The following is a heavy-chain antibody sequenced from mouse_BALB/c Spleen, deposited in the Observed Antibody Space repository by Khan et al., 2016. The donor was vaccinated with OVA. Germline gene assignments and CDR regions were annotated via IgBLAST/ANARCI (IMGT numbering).Heavy chain of an antibody. CDR2: IWGGGGT. CDR1: GFSLSRYN. J-gene: IGHJ4*01. CDR3: ARAYYRYDGYYAMDY. D-gene: IGHD2-14*01. V-gene: IGHV2-6-4*01. Sequence: VELVESGPGLVAPPQSLSITCTVSGFSLSRYNIHWVRQPPGKGLEWLGMIWGGGGTDYNSTLKSRLSIRTDNSKSQVLLKMNSLQTDDTAMYFCARAYYRYDGYYAMDYWGKGTSVTVSS.